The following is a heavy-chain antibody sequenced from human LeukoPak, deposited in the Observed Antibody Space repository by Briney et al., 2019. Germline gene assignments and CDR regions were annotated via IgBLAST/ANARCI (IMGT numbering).Heavy chain of an antibody. D-gene: IGHD3-22*01. CDR3: ARAMRVDRFFDY. V-gene: IGHV4-61*02. CDR2: IYTSGST. J-gene: IGHJ4*02. Sequence: SETLSLTCTVSGGSFNSGSYYWRWIWQPPGKRLEWVGRIYTSGSTNYNTSLKSRVTISVDTSKNQFSLQFTSVTAADTAVYYCARAMRVDRFFDYWGQGILVTVSS. CDR1: GGSFNSGSYY.